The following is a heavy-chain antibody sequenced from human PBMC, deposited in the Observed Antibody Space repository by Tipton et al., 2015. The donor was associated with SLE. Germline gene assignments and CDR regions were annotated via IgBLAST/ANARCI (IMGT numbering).Heavy chain of an antibody. J-gene: IGHJ6*02. CDR2: IRYDENDK. CDR1: GFIFSDYG. CDR3: AKDEKNGMDV. Sequence: GSLRLSCAASGFIFSDYGMHWVRQAPGKGLEWVAFIRYDENDKSYADSVKGRFTISRDTSKNTLYLQMNSLRTEDTAVYYCAKDEKNGMDVWGQGTTVSVSS. V-gene: IGHV3-30*02.